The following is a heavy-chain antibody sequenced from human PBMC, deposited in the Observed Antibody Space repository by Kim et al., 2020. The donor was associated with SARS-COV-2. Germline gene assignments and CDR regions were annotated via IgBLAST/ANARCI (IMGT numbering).Heavy chain of an antibody. V-gene: IGHV1-18*04. D-gene: IGHD2-2*01. Sequence: ASVKVSCKASGYTFTSYGISWVRQAPGQGLEWMGWISAYNGNTNYAQKLQGRVTMTTDTSTSTAYMELRSLRSDDTAVYYCARDPDCSSTSCYFQHWGQGTLVTVSS. CDR3: ARDPDCSSTSCYFQH. J-gene: IGHJ1*01. CDR1: GYTFTSYG. CDR2: ISAYNGNT.